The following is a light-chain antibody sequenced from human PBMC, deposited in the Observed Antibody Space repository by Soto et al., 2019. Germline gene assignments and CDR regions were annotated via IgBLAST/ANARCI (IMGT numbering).Light chain of an antibody. CDR2: EVS. Sequence: QSALTQPASVSGSPGQSITISCTGTSSDVGGYNYVSWYQQHPGKAPKLMIYEVSNRPSGVSNLFSGSRSGNTASLTISGLQEEDEAEYYCNSFTSSSTVVFGTGTKLTVL. V-gene: IGLV2-14*01. CDR1: SSDVGGYNY. CDR3: NSFTSSSTVV. J-gene: IGLJ1*01.